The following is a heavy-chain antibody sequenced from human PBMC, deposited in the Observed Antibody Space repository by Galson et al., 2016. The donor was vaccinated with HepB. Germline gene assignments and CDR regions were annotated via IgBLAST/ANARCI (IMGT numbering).Heavy chain of an antibody. D-gene: IGHD2-2*01. V-gene: IGHV4-31*03. J-gene: IGHJ4*02. CDR2: IYYSGST. Sequence: LSLTCTVSGGSISSGGYYWNWIRQHPGKGLEWIGYIYYSGSTYYNPSLKSRVTISGDTSKNQFSLKLSSVPAADTAVYYCARVPPYCSSTNCYADYWGQGTLVTVSS. CDR1: GGSISSGGYY. CDR3: ARVPPYCSSTNCYADY.